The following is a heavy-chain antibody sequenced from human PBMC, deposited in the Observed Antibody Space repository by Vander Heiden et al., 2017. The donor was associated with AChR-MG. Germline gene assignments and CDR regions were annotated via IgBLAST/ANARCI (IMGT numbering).Heavy chain of an antibody. CDR2: TSYDGLNK. Sequence: QVQLVESGGGVVQPGRSLRISCTASGFTFSSYAMHWVRQAPGKGLEWLAATSYDGLNKYYAVSMKGRFTISRDNSKDTVYLQVNSLRPEDTAVYYCARRGYGSSWYSDYWGRGTLVTVSS. CDR1: GFTFSSYA. CDR3: ARRGYGSSWYSDY. J-gene: IGHJ4*02. V-gene: IGHV3-30-3*01. D-gene: IGHD6-13*01.